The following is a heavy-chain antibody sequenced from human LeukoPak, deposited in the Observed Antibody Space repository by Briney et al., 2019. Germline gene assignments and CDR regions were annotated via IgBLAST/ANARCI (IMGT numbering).Heavy chain of an antibody. D-gene: IGHD1-26*01. V-gene: IGHV3-21*01. CDR3: ARGRFGSYISFDY. CDR2: ISSSSSYI. CDR1: GFTFSSYI. Sequence: GGSLRLSCAASGFTFSSYIMNWVRQAPGKGLEWVSSISSSSSYIYYADSVKGRFTISRDNAKNSLYLQMNSLRAEDTAVYYCARGRFGSYISFDYWGQGTLVTVSS. J-gene: IGHJ4*02.